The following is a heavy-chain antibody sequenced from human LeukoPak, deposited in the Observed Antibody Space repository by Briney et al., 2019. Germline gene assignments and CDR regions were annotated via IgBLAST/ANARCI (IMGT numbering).Heavy chain of an antibody. J-gene: IGHJ3*02. CDR2: INPSGGRT. Sequence: GASVKVSCKASGYTFTSYYMQWVRQAPGQGLEWMGIINPSGGRTNYAQKFQGRVTITTDESTSTAYMELSSLRSEDTAVYYCAREIEMATIRAFDIWGQGTMVTVSS. CDR3: AREIEMATIRAFDI. CDR1: GYTFTSYY. D-gene: IGHD5-24*01. V-gene: IGHV1-46*01.